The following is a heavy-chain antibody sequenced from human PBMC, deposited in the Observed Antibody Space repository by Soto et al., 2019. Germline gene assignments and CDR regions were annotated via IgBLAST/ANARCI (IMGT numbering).Heavy chain of an antibody. J-gene: IGHJ6*02. CDR3: ARENQPRGLYCHYYGADV. Sequence: ASVKVSCKTSGYTLTSYAMHWVRQAPGQRLEWMGWINAGDGDTKYSQKFQGRVTITRDTFANTAYMEVSSLRSEDTAIYYCARENQPRGLYCHYYGADVWGQGTTVTVSS. CDR1: GYTLTSYA. V-gene: IGHV1-3*01. CDR2: INAGDGDT. D-gene: IGHD2-2*01.